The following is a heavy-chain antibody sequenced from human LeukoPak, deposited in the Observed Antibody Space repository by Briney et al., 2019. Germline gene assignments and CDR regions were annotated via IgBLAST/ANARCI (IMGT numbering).Heavy chain of an antibody. V-gene: IGHV4-39*01. D-gene: IGHD5-12*01. CDR3: ASSKGLAGAFDI. Sequence: PSETLSLTCTVSGGSISSSSYYWGWIRQPPGKGLEWIGSIYYSGSTYYNPSLKSRVTISVDTSKNQFSLKLSSVTAADTAVCYCASSKGLAGAFDIWGQGTMVTVSS. CDR1: GGSISSSSYY. CDR2: IYYSGST. J-gene: IGHJ3*02.